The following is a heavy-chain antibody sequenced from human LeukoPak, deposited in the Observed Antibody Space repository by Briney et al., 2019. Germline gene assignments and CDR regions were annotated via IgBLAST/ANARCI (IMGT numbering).Heavy chain of an antibody. Sequence: SETLSLTCTVSGGSISSGGYYWSWIRQPPGKGLEWIGYIYHSGSTYYNPSLKSRVTISVDRSKTQFSLKLSSVTAADTAVYYCARDGGGCSSTSCYTSYYYYYMDVWGKGTTVTVSS. CDR1: GGSISSGGYY. CDR2: IYHSGST. J-gene: IGHJ6*03. D-gene: IGHD2-2*02. V-gene: IGHV4-30-2*01. CDR3: ARDGGGCSSTSCYTSYYYYYMDV.